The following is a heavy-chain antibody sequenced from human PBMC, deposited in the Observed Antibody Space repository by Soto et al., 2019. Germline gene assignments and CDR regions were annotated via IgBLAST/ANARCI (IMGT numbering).Heavy chain of an antibody. CDR2: IYHSGST. D-gene: IGHD6-6*01. J-gene: IGHJ4*02. V-gene: IGHV4-30-2*01. CDR3: AGGIAARPLGY. CDR1: GGYISSGGYS. Sequence: QLQLQESGSGLVKPSQTLSLTCAVSGGYISSGGYSWSWIRQPPGKGLEWIGYIYHSGSTYYNPSLKSRVTISVDRSKNQFSLKLSSVTAADTAVYYCAGGIAARPLGYWGQGTLVTVSS.